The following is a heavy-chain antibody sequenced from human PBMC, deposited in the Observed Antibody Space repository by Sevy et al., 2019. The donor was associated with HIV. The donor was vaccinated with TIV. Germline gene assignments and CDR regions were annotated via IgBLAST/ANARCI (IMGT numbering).Heavy chain of an antibody. CDR3: AKGGPAGVDYYYYLDV. V-gene: IGHV3-23*01. Sequence: GGSLRLSCAASGFNFRRFAMSWVRLAPGKGLEWVSGITASGGNIYYIDSVKGRFTSSRENSKNTLYLQMNGLRAEDTAKYFCAKGGPAGVDYYYYLDVWGKGTTVTVSS. CDR2: ITASGGNI. D-gene: IGHD5-12*01. J-gene: IGHJ6*03. CDR1: GFNFRRFA.